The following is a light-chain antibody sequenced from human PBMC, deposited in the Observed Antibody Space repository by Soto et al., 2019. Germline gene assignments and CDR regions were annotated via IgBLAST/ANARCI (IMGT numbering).Light chain of an antibody. CDR2: DAS. V-gene: IGKV1-5*01. J-gene: IGKJ2*01. CDR3: QQRSNWPPMYT. Sequence: DIQMTQSPSTLSASVGDRVTITCRARQSISNWLVWYQQKPGKAPKLLIYDASSLVSGVPSRFSGSGSGTEFTLTISSLQPDDFAVYYCQQRSNWPPMYTFGQGTKLEIK. CDR1: QSISNW.